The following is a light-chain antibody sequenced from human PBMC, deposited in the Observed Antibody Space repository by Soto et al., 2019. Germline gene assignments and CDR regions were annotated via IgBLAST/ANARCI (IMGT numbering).Light chain of an antibody. Sequence: EIVLTQSPATLSLSPGERATLSCRASQSVSSYLAWYQQKPGQAPRLLIYDASNRATGIPARFSGSGSGTDFSLTISSLEPEDFAVYYCLQRSNWPPTFSPGTKVDIK. CDR1: QSVSSY. J-gene: IGKJ3*01. V-gene: IGKV3-11*01. CDR3: LQRSNWPPT. CDR2: DAS.